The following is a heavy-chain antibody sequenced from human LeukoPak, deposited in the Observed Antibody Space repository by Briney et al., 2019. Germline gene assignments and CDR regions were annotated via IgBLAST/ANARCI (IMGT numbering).Heavy chain of an antibody. CDR2: AYGDGSDK. CDR3: ATGGNYYYTH. Sequence: GGSLRLSCAASGFSFRTYGVHWVRQAPGKGLEWVAVAYGDGSDKYYIDSVKGRFTISKDISKNTLYVQMNSLRAEDTAVYYCATGGNYYYTHWGQGTLVTVSS. CDR1: GFSFRTYG. D-gene: IGHD3-16*01. J-gene: IGHJ1*01. V-gene: IGHV3-33*01.